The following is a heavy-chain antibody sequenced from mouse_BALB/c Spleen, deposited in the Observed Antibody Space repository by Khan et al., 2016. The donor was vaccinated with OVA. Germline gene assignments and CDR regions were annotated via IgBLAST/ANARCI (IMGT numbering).Heavy chain of an antibody. V-gene: IGHV3-2*02. CDR3: ARVYGGDFDY. J-gene: IGHJ2*01. CDR2: ISYSGNT. D-gene: IGHD2-10*02. Sequence: EVQLVESGPGLVKPSQSLSLTCTVTGYSITSDYAWNWIRQFPGNKLEWMGFISYSGNTKYNPSLKSRISVTRDTSKNHFFLQLNSVTTEDKAEYYCARVYGGDFDYWGQGTTLTVSS. CDR1: GYSITSDYA.